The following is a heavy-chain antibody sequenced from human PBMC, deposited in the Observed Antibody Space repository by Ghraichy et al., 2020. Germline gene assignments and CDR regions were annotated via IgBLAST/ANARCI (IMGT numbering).Heavy chain of an antibody. CDR2: IYYSGST. CDR1: GGSISSYY. V-gene: IGHV4-59*01. D-gene: IGHD3-3*01. J-gene: IGHJ5*02. Sequence: SETLSLTCTVSGGSISSYYWSWIRQPPGKGLEWIGYIYYSGSTNYNPSLKSRVTISVDTSKNQFSLKLSSVTAADTAVYYCARGSSYYDFWSGYYGSCWFDPWGQGTLVTVSS. CDR3: ARGSSYYDFWSGYYGSCWFDP.